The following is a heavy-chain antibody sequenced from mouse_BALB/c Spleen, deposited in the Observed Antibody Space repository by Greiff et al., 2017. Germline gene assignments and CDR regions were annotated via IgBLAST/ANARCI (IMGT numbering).Heavy chain of an antibody. D-gene: IGHD2-1*01. CDR1: GYTFTSYW. CDR2: IDPSDSYT. Sequence: VQLQQSGAELVKPGASVKMSCKASGYTFTSYWMHWVKQRPGQGLEWIGVIDPSDSYTSYNQKFKGKATLTVDTSSSTAYMQLSSLTSEDSAVYYCTRHYYGGFAYWGQGTLVTVSA. J-gene: IGHJ3*01. V-gene: IGHV1S127*01. CDR3: TRHYYGGFAY.